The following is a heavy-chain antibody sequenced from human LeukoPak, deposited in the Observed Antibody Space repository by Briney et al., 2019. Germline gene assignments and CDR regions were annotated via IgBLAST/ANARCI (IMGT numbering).Heavy chain of an antibody. CDR3: ARGQITIFGVVNNEYFFDY. D-gene: IGHD3-3*01. J-gene: IGHJ4*02. CDR2: IYYSGTT. CDR1: GGSVSSSGYY. Sequence: SETLSLTCTVSGGSVSSSGYYWGWIRQPPGKGLEWIGSIYYSGTTYYNPSLKSRVTISVDTSKNQFSLKLTSVTAADTTVYYCARGQITIFGVVNNEYFFDYWGQGTLVTVSS. V-gene: IGHV4-39*01.